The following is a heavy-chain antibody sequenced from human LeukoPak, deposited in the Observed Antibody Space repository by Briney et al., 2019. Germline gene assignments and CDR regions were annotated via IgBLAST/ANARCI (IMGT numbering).Heavy chain of an antibody. V-gene: IGHV4-59*08. D-gene: IGHD5-24*01. Sequence: SETLSLTCTVSGGSISSYYWSWIRQPPGKGLEWIGYIYYSGSTNYNPPLKSRVTISVDTSKNQFSLKLSSVTAADTAVYYCARGIGWPYFDYWGQGTLVTVSS. CDR2: IYYSGST. J-gene: IGHJ4*02. CDR3: ARGIGWPYFDY. CDR1: GGSISSYY.